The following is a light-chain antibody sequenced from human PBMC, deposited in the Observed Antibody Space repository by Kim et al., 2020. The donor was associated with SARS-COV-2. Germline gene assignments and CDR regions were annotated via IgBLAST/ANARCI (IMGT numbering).Light chain of an antibody. CDR1: SSNIGANFD. CDR3: QSSDSSLSDSHVV. J-gene: IGLJ2*01. CDR2: GNT. V-gene: IGLV1-40*01. Sequence: QSVLTQPPSVSGALGQRVTISCTGSSSNIGANFDIHWYQQLPGTTPKLLIYGNTNRPSGVPDRFSGSKSGTSASLAITGLQAEDEADYYCQSSDSSLSDSHVVFGGGTQLTVL.